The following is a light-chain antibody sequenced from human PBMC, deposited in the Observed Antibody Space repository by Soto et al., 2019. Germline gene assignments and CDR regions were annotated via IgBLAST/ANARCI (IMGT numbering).Light chain of an antibody. Sequence: IQLPQSPSSLSASLGDRVTITCLASQCISIYLGWYQQKPGKAPNLLIYAASTLQSGVPSRFSGGGSGTDFTLTISSLQPEDFATYYCQQVYVYPSTFGGGAKVDIK. V-gene: IGKV1-9*01. CDR1: QCISIY. CDR3: QQVYVYPST. J-gene: IGKJ4*01. CDR2: AAS.